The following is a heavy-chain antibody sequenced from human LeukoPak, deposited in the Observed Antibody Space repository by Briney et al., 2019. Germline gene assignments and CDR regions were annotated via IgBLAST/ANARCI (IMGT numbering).Heavy chain of an antibody. CDR1: GFTFSNYG. J-gene: IGHJ5*02. D-gene: IGHD7-27*01. V-gene: IGHV3-30*02. Sequence: GGSLRLSCAASGFTFSNYGIHWVRQAPGKGLQWVTFIRYDGSNKYYADSVKGRFTISRDNSKNTLYLQMNSLRAEDTAVYYCARALTGDRAGLYNWFDPWGQGTLVTVSS. CDR2: IRYDGSNK. CDR3: ARALTGDRAGLYNWFDP.